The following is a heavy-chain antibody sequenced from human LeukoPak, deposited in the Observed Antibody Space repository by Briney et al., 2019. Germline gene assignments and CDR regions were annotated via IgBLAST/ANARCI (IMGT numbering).Heavy chain of an antibody. CDR1: GFTVSSNY. V-gene: IGHV3-53*01. CDR3: ARAQTYSSGSGH. D-gene: IGHD6-19*01. Sequence: GGSLKLSCAASGFTVSSNYMSWVRQAPGKGLEWVSVIYSGGSTYYADSVKGRFTISRDNSKNTLYLQMNSLRAEDTAVYYCARAQTYSSGSGHWGQGTLVTVSS. J-gene: IGHJ4*02. CDR2: IYSGGST.